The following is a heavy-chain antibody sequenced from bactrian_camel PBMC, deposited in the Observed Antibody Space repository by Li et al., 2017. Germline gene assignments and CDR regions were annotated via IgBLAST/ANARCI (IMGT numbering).Heavy chain of an antibody. V-gene: IGHV3S60*01. CDR2: VYMNGGITLDDSSV. CDR1: GSPEPRYTYGRDR. J-gene: IGHJ6*01. D-gene: IGHD3*01. CDR3: AASPLWRYGCDNDSWLPTDFSY. Sequence: HVQLVESGGGSVQAGGSLRLSCAASGSPEPRYTYGRDREGWFRQAPGKQREEVAHVYMNGGITLDDSSVYYADSVKGRFTMSRDNAKNNIYQQMNNLKLEDTGRYYCAASPLWRYGCDNDSWLPTDFSYFGLGTQVTVS.